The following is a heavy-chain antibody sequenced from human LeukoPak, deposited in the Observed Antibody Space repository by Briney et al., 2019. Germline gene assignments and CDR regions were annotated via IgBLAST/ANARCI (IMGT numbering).Heavy chain of an antibody. CDR2: ISYSGSTT. CDR1: GFTFSDYY. Sequence: GGSLRLSCAASGFTFSDYYMSWIRQAPGKGLEWVSYISYSGSTTFYADSVKGRFTISGDNAKNSLYLQMNSLRAEDTAVYYCARAGPPAFDPWGQGTLVTVSS. J-gene: IGHJ5*02. CDR3: ARAGPPAFDP. V-gene: IGHV3-11*04.